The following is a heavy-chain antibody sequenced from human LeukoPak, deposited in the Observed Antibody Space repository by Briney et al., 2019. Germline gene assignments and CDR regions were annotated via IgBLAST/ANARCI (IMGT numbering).Heavy chain of an antibody. D-gene: IGHD1-26*01. CDR2: IRSKAYGGTT. CDR3: TRVGAPGMVDY. J-gene: IGHJ4*02. Sequence: GGSLRLSCTASGFTFGDYAMSWFRQAPGKGLEWVGFIRSKAYGGTTEYAASVKGRFTISRDDPKSIAYLQMNSLKTEDTAVYYCTRVGAPGMVDYWGQGTLVTVSS. CDR1: GFTFGDYA. V-gene: IGHV3-49*03.